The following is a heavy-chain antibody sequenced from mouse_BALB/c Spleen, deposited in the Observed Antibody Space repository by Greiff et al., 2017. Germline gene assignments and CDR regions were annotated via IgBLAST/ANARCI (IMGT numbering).Heavy chain of an antibody. Sequence: EVKVVESGGGLVKPGGSLKLSCAASGFAFSSYDMSWVRQTPEKRLEWVAYISSGGGSTYYPDTVKGRFTISRDNAKNTLYLQMSSLKSEDTAMYYCARHYYGNDWYFDVWGAGTTVTVSS. CDR1: GFAFSSYD. J-gene: IGHJ1*01. D-gene: IGHD2-1*01. CDR2: ISSGGGST. V-gene: IGHV5-12-1*01. CDR3: ARHYYGNDWYFDV.